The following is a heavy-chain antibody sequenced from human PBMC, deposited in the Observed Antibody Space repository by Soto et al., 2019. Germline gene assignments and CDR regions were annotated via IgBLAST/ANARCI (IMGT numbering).Heavy chain of an antibody. D-gene: IGHD5-18*01. Sequence: PSETLSLTCTVSGGYMISYYWSWIRQPPGRGLEWIGFIYYAGSTKYNPSLNSRVTISVDTSKNQFSLKLSSVTAADTAVYYCARGSRYSQGNDYWGQGTLVTVSS. CDR3: ARGSRYSQGNDY. CDR1: GGYMISYY. J-gene: IGHJ4*01. V-gene: IGHV4-59*01. CDR2: IYYAGST.